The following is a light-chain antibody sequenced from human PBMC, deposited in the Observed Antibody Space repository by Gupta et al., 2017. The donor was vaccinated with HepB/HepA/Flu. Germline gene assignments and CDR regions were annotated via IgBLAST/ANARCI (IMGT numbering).Light chain of an antibody. CDR2: GNS. Sequence: QSVLTQPPSVSGAPGQRVTISCTGSSSHIGAGYDVHWYQQLPGTAPKLLIYGNSNRPSGVPDRFSGSKSGTSASLAITGLQAEEEADYYCQSYDSSLSASVFGGGTKLTGL. V-gene: IGLV1-40*01. CDR1: SSHIGAGYD. CDR3: QSYDSSLSASV. J-gene: IGLJ3*02.